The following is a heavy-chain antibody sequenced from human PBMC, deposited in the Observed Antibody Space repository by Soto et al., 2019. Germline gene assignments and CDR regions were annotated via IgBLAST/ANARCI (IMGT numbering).Heavy chain of an antibody. J-gene: IGHJ6*02. CDR3: AKDLYCSGGSCYSGWGRYYYYGMDV. Sequence: PGGSLRLSCAASGFTFSSYAMSWVRQAPGKGLEWVSAISGSGGSTYYADSVKGRFTISRDNSKNTLYLQMNSLRAEDTAVYYCAKDLYCSGGSCYSGWGRYYYYGMDVWGQGTTVTVSS. V-gene: IGHV3-23*01. CDR1: GFTFSSYA. D-gene: IGHD2-15*01. CDR2: ISGSGGST.